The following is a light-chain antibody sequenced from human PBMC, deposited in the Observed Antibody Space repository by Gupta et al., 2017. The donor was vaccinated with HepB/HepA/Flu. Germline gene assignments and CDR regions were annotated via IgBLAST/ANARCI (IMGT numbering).Light chain of an antibody. Sequence: SYVLTQPPSVSVAPGKTARITFGGNNIGMTGVHWYLKRPGQAHILVIYYDNDRPSGIPERFSGSKSGNTATLTISRVEDGDEADYYCQVWDSSRDHVVFGGGTKLTVL. CDR2: YDN. J-gene: IGLJ3*02. CDR3: QVWDSSRDHVV. CDR1: NIGMTG. V-gene: IGLV3-21*04.